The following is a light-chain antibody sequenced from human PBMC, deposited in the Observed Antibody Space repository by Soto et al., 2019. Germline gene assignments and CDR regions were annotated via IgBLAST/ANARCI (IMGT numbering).Light chain of an antibody. V-gene: IGLV2-14*03. J-gene: IGLJ1*01. Sequence: QSVLTKPVPGSGDPGESITLSCTGTSSDVCGYNYVSWYQHHPGKAPKLMIFDVSNRPSGVSNRFSGSKSGNTASLTISGLQPEEEADYYCSSYTTTNTRQIVFGTGTKVTVL. CDR1: SSDVCGYNY. CDR2: DVS. CDR3: SSYTTTNTRQIV.